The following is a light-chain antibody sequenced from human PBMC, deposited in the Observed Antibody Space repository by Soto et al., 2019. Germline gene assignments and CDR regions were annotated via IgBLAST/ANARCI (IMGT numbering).Light chain of an antibody. Sequence: QSALTQPASVSGSPGQSITISCTGTSSDVGGYNFVSWYQHHSGKAPKLLIYDVTNRPSGVSNRFSGSKSGNTASLTISGLHPEDEADYYCSSYTSSSTPYVFGTGTKLTVL. V-gene: IGLV2-14*03. CDR1: SSDVGGYNF. J-gene: IGLJ1*01. CDR2: DVT. CDR3: SSYTSSSTPYV.